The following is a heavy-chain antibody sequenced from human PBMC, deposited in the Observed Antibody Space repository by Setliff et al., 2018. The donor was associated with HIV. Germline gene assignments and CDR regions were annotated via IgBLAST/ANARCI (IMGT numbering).Heavy chain of an antibody. J-gene: IGHJ2*01. CDR2: IYQSGST. CDR3: ARDLEMATSTYWYFDL. V-gene: IGHV4-34*01. CDR1: GGSFSGYY. Sequence: PSETLSLTCAVYGGSFSGYYWSWIRQPPGKGLEWIGSIYQSGSTYYNPSLKSRVTIFIDTSKNQFSLKLSSVTAADTAVYYCARDLEMATSTYWYFDLWGRGTLVTVSS. D-gene: IGHD5-12*01.